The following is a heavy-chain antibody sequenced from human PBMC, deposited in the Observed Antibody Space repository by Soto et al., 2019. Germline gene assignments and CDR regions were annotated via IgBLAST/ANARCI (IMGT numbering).Heavy chain of an antibody. J-gene: IGHJ4*02. V-gene: IGHV1-69*01. CDR3: ATALGCRSTSCTLDY. CDR1: GGTFGSYA. D-gene: IGHD2-2*01. CDR2: IIRFSGAA. Sequence: QVQLVQSGAEVKKPGSSVKVSCKASGGTFGSYAFSWVRQAPGQGLEWMGGIIRFSGAAHYAQKFQGRVTITADESTRTAYMELSSLSSQATAVYYCATALGCRSTSCTLDYWGQGTRVIVSS.